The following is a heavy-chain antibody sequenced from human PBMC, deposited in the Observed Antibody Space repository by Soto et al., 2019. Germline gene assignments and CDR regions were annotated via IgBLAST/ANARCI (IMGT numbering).Heavy chain of an antibody. CDR1: EGTFSSYT. Sequence: GASVKVSCKASEGTFSSYTISWVRQAPGQGLEWMGRIIPTLGIANYAQKFQGRVTITADKSTSTAYMELSSLRSEDTAVYYCARVRDIVVVPAAMVWFDPWGQGNLVTVSS. D-gene: IGHD2-2*01. CDR2: IIPTLGIA. V-gene: IGHV1-69*02. J-gene: IGHJ5*02. CDR3: ARVRDIVVVPAAMVWFDP.